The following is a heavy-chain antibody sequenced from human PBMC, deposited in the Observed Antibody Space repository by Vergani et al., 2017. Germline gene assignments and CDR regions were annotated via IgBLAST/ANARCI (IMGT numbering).Heavy chain of an antibody. CDR2: IYTSGST. CDR1: GCSISSYY. D-gene: IGHD6-13*01. J-gene: IGHJ4*02. V-gene: IGHV4-4*09. CDR3: ARVMIAAAGTYPAGFDY. Sequence: QVQLQESGPGLVKPSETLSLTCTVSGCSISSYYWSWIRQPPGKGLEWIGYIYTSGSTNYNPSLKSRVTISVDTSKNPFSLKLSPVTAADTAVYYCARVMIAAAGTYPAGFDYWGQGTLVTVSS.